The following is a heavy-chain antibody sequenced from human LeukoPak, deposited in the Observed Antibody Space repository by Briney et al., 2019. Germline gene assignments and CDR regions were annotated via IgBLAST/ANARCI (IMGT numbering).Heavy chain of an antibody. Sequence: PGGSLRLSCAASGFTFRDYDMNWVRQAPGKGLEWVSYISSSGTTIYYADTVKGRFTISRDNAKISLYLQMTSLRAEDTAVYYCARDKQYSGDWFDPWGQGTLVTVSS. V-gene: IGHV3-48*03. D-gene: IGHD1-26*01. CDR2: ISSSGTTI. CDR1: GFTFRDYD. CDR3: ARDKQYSGDWFDP. J-gene: IGHJ5*02.